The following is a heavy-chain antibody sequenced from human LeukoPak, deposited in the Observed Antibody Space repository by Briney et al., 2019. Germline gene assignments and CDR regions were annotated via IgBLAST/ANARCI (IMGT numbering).Heavy chain of an antibody. CDR1: GGSISSGGYY. CDR2: IYYSGST. J-gene: IGHJ6*02. CDR3: ARDGGIAAHRYGMDV. Sequence: SETLSLTCTVSGGSISSGGYYWSWIRQHPGKGLEWIGYIYYSGSTYYNPSLKSRVTISVDTSKNQFSLKLSSVTAADTAVYYCARDGGIAAHRYGMDVWGQGTTVTVSS. D-gene: IGHD6-25*01. V-gene: IGHV4-31*03.